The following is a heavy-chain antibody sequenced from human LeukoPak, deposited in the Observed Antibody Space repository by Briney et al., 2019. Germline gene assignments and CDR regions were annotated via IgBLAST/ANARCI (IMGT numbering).Heavy chain of an antibody. CDR2: INPSGGST. CDR3: ARVFGSTSSPDY. V-gene: IGHV1-46*03. J-gene: IGHJ4*02. CDR1: GYTFTSYY. Sequence: ASVKDSCKASGYTFTSYYMHWVRQAPGQGLEWMGIINPSGGSTSYAQKFQGRVAMTRDTSTSTVYMELSSLRSEDTAVYYCARVFGSTSSPDYWGQGTLVTVSS. D-gene: IGHD2-2*01.